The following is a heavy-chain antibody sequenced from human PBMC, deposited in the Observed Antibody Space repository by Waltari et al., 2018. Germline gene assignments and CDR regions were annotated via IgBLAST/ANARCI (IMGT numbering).Heavy chain of an antibody. J-gene: IGHJ4*02. CDR2: ISGSGGST. CDR1: GFTFNSYA. CDR3: AKGSYDYVWGSYRPNDY. V-gene: IGHV3-23*04. Sequence: EVQLVESGGGLVQPGGSLRLSCAASGFTFNSYAMSWVRQAPGKGLEWVSAISGSGGSTYYADSVKGRFTISRDNSKNTLYLQMNSLRAEDTAVYYCAKGSYDYVWGSYRPNDYWGQGTLVTVSS. D-gene: IGHD3-16*02.